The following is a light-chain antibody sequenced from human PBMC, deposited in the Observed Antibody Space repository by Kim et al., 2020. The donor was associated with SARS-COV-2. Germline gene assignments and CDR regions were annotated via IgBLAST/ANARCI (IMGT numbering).Light chain of an antibody. Sequence: QSALAQPPSASGAPGQSVTISCTGTSSDVGGYDSVSWYQQYTGKAPKLIIYDVTKRPSGVPDRFSVSKSGNTASLTVSRLQAEDEAEYFCASYAGRNNLAVFGGGTQLTVL. V-gene: IGLV2-8*01. CDR2: DVT. CDR3: ASYAGRNNLAV. CDR1: SSDVGGYDS. J-gene: IGLJ3*02.